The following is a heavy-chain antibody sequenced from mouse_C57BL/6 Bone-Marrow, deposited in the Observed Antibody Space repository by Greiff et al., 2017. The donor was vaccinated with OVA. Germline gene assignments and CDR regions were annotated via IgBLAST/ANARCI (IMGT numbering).Heavy chain of an antibody. V-gene: IGHV3-6*01. CDR1: GYSITSGYY. CDR2: ISYDGSN. CDR3: ARAPYYYGSSPYWYFDV. J-gene: IGHJ1*03. D-gene: IGHD1-1*01. Sequence: VQLKESGPGLVKPSQSLSLTCSVTGYSITSGYYWNWIRQFPGNKLEWMGYISYDGSNNYNPSLKNRISITRDTSKNQFFLKLNSVTTEDTATYYCARAPYYYGSSPYWYFDVWGTGTTVTVSS.